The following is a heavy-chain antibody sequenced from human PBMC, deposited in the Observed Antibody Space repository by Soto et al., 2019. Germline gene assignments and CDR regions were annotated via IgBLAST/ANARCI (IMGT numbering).Heavy chain of an antibody. Sequence: QITLKESGPTLVKPTQTLTLTCTFSGFSLSSTRMAVGWIRQPPGKALEWLALIYWDDDKRYSPFLKSRLTITKDTSKHQVVLTMSNMDPVDTARYYCAHIVVAGLGYYLDYWGQGTLVTVSS. CDR3: AHIVVAGLGYYLDY. CDR2: IYWDDDK. J-gene: IGHJ4*02. V-gene: IGHV2-5*02. CDR1: GFSLSSTRMA. D-gene: IGHD6-19*01.